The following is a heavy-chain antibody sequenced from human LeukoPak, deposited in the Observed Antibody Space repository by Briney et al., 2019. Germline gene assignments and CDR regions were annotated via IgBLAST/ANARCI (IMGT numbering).Heavy chain of an antibody. V-gene: IGHV3-48*03. CDR3: ARSPSGYFFDS. J-gene: IGHJ4*02. Sequence: GRSLRLSCAASGFTFSSYEMNWVRQAPGKGLEWVSYISSGITRYHTDSVKGRFTISRDNATNSLYLQMNSLRAEDTAVYYCARSPSGYFFDSWGRGTLVTVSS. CDR1: GFTFSSYE. CDR2: ISSGITR.